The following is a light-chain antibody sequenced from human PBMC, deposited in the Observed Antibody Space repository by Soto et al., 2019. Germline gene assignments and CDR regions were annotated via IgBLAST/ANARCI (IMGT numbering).Light chain of an antibody. CDR3: QLYWT. J-gene: IGKJ1*01. CDR2: GAS. CDR1: QSVSSSY. V-gene: IGKV3-20*01. Sequence: EIVLTQSPGTLSLSPGERATLSCRASQSVSSSYLAWYQQKPGQAPRLLIYGASSRATGIPDRFGGSGSGTDFTLTISRLEPEDFAVYYCQLYWTFGQGTKVEIK.